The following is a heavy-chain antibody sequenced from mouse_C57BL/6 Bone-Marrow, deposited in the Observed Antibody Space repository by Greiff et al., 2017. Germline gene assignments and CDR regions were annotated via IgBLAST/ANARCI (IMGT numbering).Heavy chain of an antibody. J-gene: IGHJ2*01. CDR3: AREGVDDRFDY. D-gene: IGHD2-14*01. CDR2: IDPSDSET. Sequence: QVQLQQPGAELVRPGSSVKLSCKASGYTFTSYWMHWVKQRPIQGLEWIGNIDPSDSETHYNQKFKDKATLTVDKSSSTAYMKLSSLTSEDSAVYYCAREGVDDRFDYWGQGTTLTVSS. V-gene: IGHV1-52*01. CDR1: GYTFTSYW.